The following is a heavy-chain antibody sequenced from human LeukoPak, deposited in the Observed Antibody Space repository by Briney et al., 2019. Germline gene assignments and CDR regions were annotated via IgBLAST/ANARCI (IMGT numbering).Heavy chain of an antibody. CDR3: ASPTRLYCSSTSCYPGGYDY. D-gene: IGHD2-2*01. J-gene: IGHJ4*02. CDR1: GFTFSSYA. Sequence: QSGGSLRLSCAASGFTFSSYAMHWVRQAPGKGLGWVAVISYDGSNKYYADSVKGRFTISRDNSKNTLYLQMNSLRAEDTAVYYCASPTRLYCSSTSCYPGGYDYWGQGTLVTVSS. V-gene: IGHV3-30-3*01. CDR2: ISYDGSNK.